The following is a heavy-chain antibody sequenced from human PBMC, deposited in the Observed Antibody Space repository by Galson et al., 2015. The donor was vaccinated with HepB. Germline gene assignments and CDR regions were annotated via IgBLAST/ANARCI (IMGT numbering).Heavy chain of an antibody. Sequence: SVKVSCKASGYTFTSYGISWVRQAPGQGLEWMGWISAYNGNTNYAQKLQGRVTMTTDTSTSTAYMELRSLRSDDTAVYYCARVAEDYYGSGSYSWAGGSDYWGQGTLVTVSS. D-gene: IGHD3-10*01. V-gene: IGHV1-18*01. CDR3: ARVAEDYYGSGSYSWAGGSDY. CDR1: GYTFTSYG. J-gene: IGHJ4*02. CDR2: ISAYNGNT.